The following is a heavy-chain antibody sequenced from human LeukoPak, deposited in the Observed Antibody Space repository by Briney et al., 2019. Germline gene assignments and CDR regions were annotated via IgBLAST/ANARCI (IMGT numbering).Heavy chain of an antibody. Sequence: KSPQTLSLTCTVSGASFSSGDQYWNWIRQRPGEGLEWIGSIHPSGALYNNPSLESRVTISIDTSKNQFSLNLNSVTAADTAVYFCSRGLDSRKLGYWGQGTLVTVSS. V-gene: IGHV4-31*03. J-gene: IGHJ4*02. CDR1: GASFSSGDQY. CDR3: SRGLDSRKLGY. CDR2: IHPSGAL. D-gene: IGHD3-22*01.